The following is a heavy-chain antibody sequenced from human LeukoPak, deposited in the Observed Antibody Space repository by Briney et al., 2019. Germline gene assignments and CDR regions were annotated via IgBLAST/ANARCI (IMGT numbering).Heavy chain of an antibody. Sequence: GGSLRLSCSASGFTFSSYAMHWVRQAPGKGPEYVSAISSNGGSTYYADSVKGRFTISRDNSKNTLYLQMSSLRAEDTAVYYCVKGHLVWKLGDHFYYWGQGTLVTVSS. CDR3: VKGHLVWKLGDHFYY. J-gene: IGHJ4*02. CDR2: ISSNGGST. D-gene: IGHD1-26*01. CDR1: GFTFSSYA. V-gene: IGHV3-64D*09.